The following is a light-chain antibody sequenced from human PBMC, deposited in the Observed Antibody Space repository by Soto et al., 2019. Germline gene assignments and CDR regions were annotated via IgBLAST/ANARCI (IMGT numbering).Light chain of an antibody. J-gene: IGKJ4*01. V-gene: IGKV1-27*01. Sequence: DIQMTQSPYSLSASLGDRVTITCRASQGIGDYLAWFQQKPGKVPKLLLYAASTLQSGVPSRFSGSGSGTDFTLTISSLQPEDFATYYCQKYNSAPLTFGGGTKVEIK. CDR2: AAS. CDR3: QKYNSAPLT. CDR1: QGIGDY.